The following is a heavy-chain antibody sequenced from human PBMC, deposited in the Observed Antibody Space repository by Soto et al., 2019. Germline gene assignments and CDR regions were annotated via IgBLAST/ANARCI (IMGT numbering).Heavy chain of an antibody. CDR1: GFTLISYS. D-gene: IGHD3-22*01. CDR3: ARGNADYYDSSGYFDY. CDR2: FSSSPSYI. J-gene: IGHJ4*02. V-gene: IGHV3-21*01. Sequence: EVQLVESGGGLVKPGGSLRLSCAASGFTLISYSMNWVRQAPGKGLEWVSSFSSSPSYIYYADSVKGRFTVSRDSAKNSLYLQMNSLRAEDTAVYYCARGNADYYDSSGYFDYWGQGTLVTVSS.